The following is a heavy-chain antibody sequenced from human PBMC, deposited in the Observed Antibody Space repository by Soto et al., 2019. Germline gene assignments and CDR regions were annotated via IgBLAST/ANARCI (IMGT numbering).Heavy chain of an antibody. CDR3: ARHRDYCSSTSCYPGVLGY. D-gene: IGHD2-2*01. V-gene: IGHV4-39*01. J-gene: IGHJ4*02. Sequence: QLQLQESGPGLVKPSETLSLTCTVSGGSISSSSYYWGWIRQPPGKGLEWIGSIYYSGSTYYNPSLKSRVTISVVTSKNQFSLKLSSVTVSDTAVSYCARHRDYCSSTSCYPGVLGYWGQGTLVTVSS. CDR2: IYYSGST. CDR1: GGSISSSSYY.